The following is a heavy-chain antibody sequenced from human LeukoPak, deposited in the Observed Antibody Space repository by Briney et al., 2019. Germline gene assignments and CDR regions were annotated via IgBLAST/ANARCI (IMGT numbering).Heavy chain of an antibody. Sequence: GGSLRLSCAASEFTFSSYAMQWVRQAPGKGLEWVSGISASGSSTWYADSVKGRFTISRDNSKNTLFLQMSSLSAEDTAVYYCARTTTPHYYGSGSYALGYWGQGTLVTVPS. V-gene: IGHV3-23*01. J-gene: IGHJ4*02. CDR3: ARTTTPHYYGSGSYALGY. CDR1: EFTFSSYA. CDR2: ISASGSST. D-gene: IGHD3-10*01.